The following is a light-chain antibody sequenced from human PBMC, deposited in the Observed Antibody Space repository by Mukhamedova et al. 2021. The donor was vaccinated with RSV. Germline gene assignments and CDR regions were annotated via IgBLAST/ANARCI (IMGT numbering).Light chain of an antibody. J-gene: IGLJ2*01. CDR3: TSWDSRLNTGV. CDR2: DIK. CDR1: GSNIGNNF. Sequence: CSGGGSNIGNNFVSWYQQLPGTAPKLLIYDIKKRPSDIPDRFSGSKSGTSATLGITGLQTGDEADYFCTSWDSRLNTGVFGGGT. V-gene: IGLV1-51*01.